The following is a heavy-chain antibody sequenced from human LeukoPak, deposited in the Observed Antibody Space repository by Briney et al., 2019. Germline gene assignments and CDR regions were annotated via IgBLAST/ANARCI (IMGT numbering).Heavy chain of an antibody. Sequence: GSLRLSCAASGFTFSSYAMSWVRQAPGKGLEWISAISGSGGSTYYADSVKGRFTISRDNSKNTLYLQMNSLRAEDTAVYYCAKLRYFDWLFDYWGQGTLVTVSS. D-gene: IGHD3-9*01. J-gene: IGHJ4*02. CDR2: ISGSGGST. V-gene: IGHV3-23*01. CDR1: GFTFSSYA. CDR3: AKLRYFDWLFDY.